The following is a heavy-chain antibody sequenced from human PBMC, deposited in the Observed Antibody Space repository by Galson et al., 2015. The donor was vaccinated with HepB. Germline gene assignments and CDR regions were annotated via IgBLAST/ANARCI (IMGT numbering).Heavy chain of an antibody. D-gene: IGHD1-1*01. CDR1: RFSLSSSD. Sequence: SLRLSCAASRFSLSSSDMNWFRQAPGKGLEWVSNIHYSGGHTSYAASVKGRFTFSRDNSKNTLFLQMNALRVEDTAIYYCAKDPNWESGYWGQGILVTVSS. J-gene: IGHJ4*02. V-gene: IGHV3-23*01. CDR2: IHYSGGHT. CDR3: AKDPNWESGY.